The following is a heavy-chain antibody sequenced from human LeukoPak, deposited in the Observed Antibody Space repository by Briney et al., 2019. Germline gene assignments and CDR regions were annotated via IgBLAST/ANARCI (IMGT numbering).Heavy chain of an antibody. Sequence: ASVKVSCXASGGTFSSYSISWVRRAPGQGLEWMGRIIPILDIAIYAQKFQGRVTITADKSTSTAYMELSSLRSEDTAVYYCARASGSYLDAFDIWGQGTMVTVSS. J-gene: IGHJ3*02. V-gene: IGHV1-69*02. CDR3: ARASGSYLDAFDI. CDR1: GGTFSSYS. D-gene: IGHD1-26*01. CDR2: IIPILDIA.